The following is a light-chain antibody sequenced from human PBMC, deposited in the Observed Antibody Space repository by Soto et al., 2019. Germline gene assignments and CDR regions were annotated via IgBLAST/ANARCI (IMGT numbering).Light chain of an antibody. CDR2: DVS. J-gene: IGLJ2*01. CDR3: SSYTSSSTIV. Sequence: QSALTQPASVSGSPGQSITISCTGTSSDVGGYKYVSWYQHHPGKAPKLIIYDVSSRPSGVSNRFSGSKSGNTPSLTISGLQAEDDSDYYCSSYTSSSTIVFGGGTKLTVL. V-gene: IGLV2-14*01. CDR1: SSDVGGYKY.